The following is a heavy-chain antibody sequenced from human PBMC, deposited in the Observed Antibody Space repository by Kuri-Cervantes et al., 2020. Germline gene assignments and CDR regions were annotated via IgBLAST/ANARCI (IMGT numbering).Heavy chain of an antibody. CDR2: IDSDNGKT. V-gene: IGHV1-3*04. CDR3: ARGYGDFPFDY. D-gene: IGHD4-17*01. Sequence: ASVKVSCKASGYTFTNYAIHWVRQAPGQRLEWMGWIDSDNGKTKYSQKFQGRVAITTDDSTNSAYMEIYSLRSEDTAVYYCARGYGDFPFDYWGQGTLGTVSS. J-gene: IGHJ4*02. CDR1: GYTFTNYA.